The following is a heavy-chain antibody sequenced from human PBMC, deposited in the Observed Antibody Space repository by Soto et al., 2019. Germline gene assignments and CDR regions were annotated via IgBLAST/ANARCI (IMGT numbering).Heavy chain of an antibody. Sequence: VQLLESGGGLVQPGGSVRLSCAASGFTLSDYDMGWVRQAPGKGLEWVSGIRASGTITYYTDSVKGRFTISRDNSKSTLDLQMNSLRDEDTATYYCAKGVTGTSGYWVSWGQGTLVTVSA. CDR3: AKGVTGTSGYWVS. D-gene: IGHD3-22*01. CDR1: GFTLSDYD. V-gene: IGHV3-23*01. CDR2: IRASGTIT. J-gene: IGHJ4*02.